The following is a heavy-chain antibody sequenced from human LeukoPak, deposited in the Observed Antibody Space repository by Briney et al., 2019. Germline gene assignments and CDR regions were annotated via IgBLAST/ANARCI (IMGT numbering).Heavy chain of an antibody. D-gene: IGHD3-10*01. V-gene: IGHV4-59*01. CDR3: ARGSRLLWFGELSFYFDY. Sequence: SETLSLTCTVSGGSISSYYWSWIRQPPGKGLEWIGYIYYSGSTNYNPSLKSRVTISVDTSKNQFSLKLSSVTAADTAVYYCARGSRLLWFGELSFYFDYWGQGTLVTVSS. CDR2: IYYSGST. J-gene: IGHJ4*02. CDR1: GGSISSYY.